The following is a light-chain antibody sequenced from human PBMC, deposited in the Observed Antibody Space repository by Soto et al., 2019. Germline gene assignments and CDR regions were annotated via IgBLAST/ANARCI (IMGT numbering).Light chain of an antibody. Sequence: QSALTQPASVSGSPGQSITISCTGTSSDIGAYDYVPWYQQHPGKAPKLMIFEVSDRPSGASIRFSGSKSGNTASLTISGLQTEDEADYYCSSYTDTGHVVFGRGTKLTVL. J-gene: IGLJ2*01. CDR1: SSDIGAYDY. CDR2: EVS. V-gene: IGLV2-14*01. CDR3: SSYTDTGHVV.